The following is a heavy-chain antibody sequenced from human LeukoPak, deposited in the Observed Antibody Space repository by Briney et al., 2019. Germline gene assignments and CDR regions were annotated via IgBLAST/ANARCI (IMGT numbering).Heavy chain of an antibody. D-gene: IGHD4-17*01. CDR2: ISGSGSGGST. CDR1: GFTFSSYG. J-gene: IGHJ4*02. CDR3: AKATSVTTLFDY. Sequence: GGSLRLSCAASGFTFSSYGMSWVRQAPGKGLEWVSAISGSGSGGSTYYADSVKGRVTISRDNSKNTLYLQMNSLRVEDTAVYYCAKATSVTTLFDYWGQGTLVTVSS. V-gene: IGHV3-23*01.